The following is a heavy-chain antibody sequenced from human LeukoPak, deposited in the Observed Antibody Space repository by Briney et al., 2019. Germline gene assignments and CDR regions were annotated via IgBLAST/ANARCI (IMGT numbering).Heavy chain of an antibody. V-gene: IGHV6-1*01. CDR1: GDSVSRSSAA. D-gene: IGHD6-19*01. CDR2: TYYRSKWYY. Sequence: SQTLSLTCDVSGDSVSRSSAAWTWIRQSPSRGLEWLGRTYYRSKWYYDYAESVQGRITINPDTSKNQVSLQSKSVTTEDTAVYYCARDKWLDTFFDYWGQGILVTVSS. J-gene: IGHJ4*02. CDR3: ARDKWLDTFFDY.